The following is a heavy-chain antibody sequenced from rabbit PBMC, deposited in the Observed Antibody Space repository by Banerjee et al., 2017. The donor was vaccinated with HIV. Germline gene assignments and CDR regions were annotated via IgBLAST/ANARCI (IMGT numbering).Heavy chain of an antibody. CDR2: IYAGSSGST. Sequence: QSLEESGGDLVKPGASLTLTCKASGFSFSSGYDMCWVRQAPGKGLEWIACIYAGSSGSTYYASWAKGRFTISKTSSTTVTLQMTSLTAADTATYFCARSYPTSSAYLYYFNLWGPGTLVTVS. D-gene: IGHD1-1*01. V-gene: IGHV1S40*01. J-gene: IGHJ4*01. CDR1: GFSFSSGYD. CDR3: ARSYPTSSAYLYYFNL.